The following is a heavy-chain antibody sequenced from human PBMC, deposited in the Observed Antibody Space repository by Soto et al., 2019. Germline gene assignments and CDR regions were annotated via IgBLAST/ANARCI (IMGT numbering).Heavy chain of an antibody. Sequence: GGSLRLSCAASGFTFSSYAMSWVRQAPGKGLEWVSAISGSGGSTYYADSVKGRFTISRDNSKNTLYLQMNSLRAEDTAVYYCAKAYYYVPGLSYYYYMDVWGKGTTVTVSS. J-gene: IGHJ6*03. CDR2: ISGSGGST. CDR1: GFTFSSYA. V-gene: IGHV3-23*01. CDR3: AKAYYYVPGLSYYYYMDV. D-gene: IGHD3-10*02.